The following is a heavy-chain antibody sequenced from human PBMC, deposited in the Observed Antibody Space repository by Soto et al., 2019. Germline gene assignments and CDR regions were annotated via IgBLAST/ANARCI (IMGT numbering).Heavy chain of an antibody. J-gene: IGHJ6*03. D-gene: IGHD3-10*01. CDR1: GGTFSSYT. CDR3: ASTAELLLGDYYYYYYMDV. Sequence: ASVKVSCKASGGTFSSYTISWVRQAPGQGLEWMGRIIPILGIANYAQKFQGRVTITADKSTSTAYMELSSLRSEDTAVYYCASTAELLLGDYYYYYYMDVWGKGTTVTVSS. V-gene: IGHV1-69*02. CDR2: IIPILGIA.